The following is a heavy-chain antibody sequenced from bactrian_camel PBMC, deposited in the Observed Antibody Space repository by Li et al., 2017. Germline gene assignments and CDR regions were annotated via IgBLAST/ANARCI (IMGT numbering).Heavy chain of an antibody. CDR3: AAGQWYTDEYKY. CDR2: ILSVYNT. J-gene: IGHJ4*01. D-gene: IGHD6*01. V-gene: IGHV3-2*01. CDR1: GLTFSDNY. Sequence: HVQLVESGGGLVQPGGSLRLSCSASGLTFSDNYINWVRQAPGKGLEWVSSILSVYNTYYTDSVKGRFTVSRDNAKNTAYLQMNALKSEDTALYYCAAGQWYTDEYKYWGQGTQVTVS.